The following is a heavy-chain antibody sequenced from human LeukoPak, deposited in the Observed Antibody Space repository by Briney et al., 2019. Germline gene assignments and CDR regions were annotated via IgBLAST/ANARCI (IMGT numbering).Heavy chain of an antibody. D-gene: IGHD1-26*01. CDR1: GGSFSGYY. CDR2: INHSGST. J-gene: IGHJ4*02. V-gene: IGHV4-34*01. CDR3: ASRIVGAPRSFDY. Sequence: SETLSLTCAVYGGSFSGYYWSWIRQPPGKGLEWIGEINHSGSTNYNPSLKSRVTISVDTSKNQFSLKLSSVTAADTAVYYCASRIVGAPRSFDYWGQGTLVTVSS.